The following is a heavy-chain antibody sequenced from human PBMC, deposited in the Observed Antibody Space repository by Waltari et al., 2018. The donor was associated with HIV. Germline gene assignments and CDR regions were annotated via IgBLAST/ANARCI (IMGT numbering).Heavy chain of an antibody. CDR3: ARDPLVGSGDV. J-gene: IGHJ6*02. Sequence: QVQLQESGPGLVKPSETLSLTCAVSGYSISSGYYWGWIRQPPGKGLEWIGSIYHSGSTYYSPSLKSRVTISVDTSKNQFSLKLSSVTAADTAVYYCARDPLVGSGDVWGQGTTVTVSS. V-gene: IGHV4-38-2*02. CDR1: GYSISSGYY. D-gene: IGHD2-8*02. CDR2: IYHSGST.